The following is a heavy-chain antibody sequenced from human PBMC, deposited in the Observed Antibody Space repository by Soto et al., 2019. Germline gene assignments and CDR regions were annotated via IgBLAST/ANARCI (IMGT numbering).Heavy chain of an antibody. CDR2: IRGNGGNT. D-gene: IGHD3-3*01. CDR3: TKDHLDDFWRGYSD. CDR1: GITFSNYV. J-gene: IGHJ4*02. V-gene: IGHV3-23*01. Sequence: EVQLLESGGGLVQPGGSLRLSCVAPGITFSNYVMSWVRQAPGKGLEWVSAIRGNGGNTFYADSVKGRFTISRDNSKNTLYLQMNSLRAEDTAVYYCTKDHLDDFWRGYSDWGQGTLVTVSS.